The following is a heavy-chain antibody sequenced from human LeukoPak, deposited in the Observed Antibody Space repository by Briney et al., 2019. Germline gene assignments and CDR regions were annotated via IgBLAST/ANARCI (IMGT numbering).Heavy chain of an antibody. J-gene: IGHJ5*02. CDR2: IYYSGST. V-gene: IGHV4-59*08. CDR1: GGPFSGYY. CDR3: ARCVSSSWYSACWFDP. D-gene: IGHD6-13*01. Sequence: SETLSLTCAVYGGPFSGYYWSWIRQPPGKGLEWIGYIYYSGSTHYKPSLKSRVTISVDTSKNHFSLNLTSVTAADTAVYYCARCVSSSWYSACWFDPWGQGTLVTVSS.